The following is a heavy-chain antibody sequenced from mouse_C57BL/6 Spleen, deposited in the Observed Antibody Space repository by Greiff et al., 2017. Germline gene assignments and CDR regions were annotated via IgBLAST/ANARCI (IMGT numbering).Heavy chain of an antibody. J-gene: IGHJ3*01. Sequence: QVQLQQPGAELVKPGASVKLSCKASGYTFTSYWMHWVKQRPGRGLEWIGRIDPKSGGTKYNEKFKSKATLTVDKPSSTAYMQLSSLTSEDSAVYYCARGGPGTGAWFAYWGQGTLVTVSA. CDR3: ARGGPGTGAWFAY. CDR2: IDPKSGGT. D-gene: IGHD4-1*01. V-gene: IGHV1-72*01. CDR1: GYTFTSYW.